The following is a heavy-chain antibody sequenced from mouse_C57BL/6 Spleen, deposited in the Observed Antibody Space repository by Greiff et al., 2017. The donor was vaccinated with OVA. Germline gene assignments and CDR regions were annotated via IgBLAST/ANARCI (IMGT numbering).Heavy chain of an antibody. CDR2: IDPETGGT. D-gene: IGHD1-1*01. Sequence: VQLQESGAELVRPGASVTLSCKASGYTFTDYEMHWVKQTPVHGLEWIGAIDPETGGTAYNQKFKGKAILTADKSSSTAYMELRSLTSEDSAVYYCTRWVNYYGSDYWGQGTTLTVSS. CDR1: GYTFTDYE. CDR3: TRWVNYYGSDY. V-gene: IGHV1-15*01. J-gene: IGHJ2*01.